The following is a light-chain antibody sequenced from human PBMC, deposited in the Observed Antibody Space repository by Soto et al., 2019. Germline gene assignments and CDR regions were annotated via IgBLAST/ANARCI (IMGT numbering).Light chain of an antibody. CDR2: DAS. V-gene: IGKV1-33*01. CDR1: QDITNY. CDR3: QYFDNLPIT. Sequence: DIQMTQSPSSLSASVGDRVTITCQASQDITNYLNWYQQKPGKAPKLLIYDASTLETGVPSRFSGSGSGTDFAFTISSLQPEDIATYYCQYFDNLPITFGQGTRLEIK. J-gene: IGKJ5*01.